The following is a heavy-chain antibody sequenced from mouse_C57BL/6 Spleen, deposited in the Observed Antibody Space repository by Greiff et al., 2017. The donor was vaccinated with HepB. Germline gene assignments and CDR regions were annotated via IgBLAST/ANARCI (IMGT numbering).Heavy chain of an antibody. V-gene: IGHV1-69*01. CDR2: IDPSDSYT. Sequence: QVQLQQPGAELVMPGASVKLSCKASGYTFTSYWMHWVKQRPGQGLEWIGEIDPSDSYTNYNQKFKGKSTLTVDKSSSTAYMQLSSLTSEDSAVYYCARGGLGWYFDVWGIGTTVTVSS. D-gene: IGHD2-14*01. CDR1: GYTFTSYW. CDR3: ARGGLGWYFDV. J-gene: IGHJ1*03.